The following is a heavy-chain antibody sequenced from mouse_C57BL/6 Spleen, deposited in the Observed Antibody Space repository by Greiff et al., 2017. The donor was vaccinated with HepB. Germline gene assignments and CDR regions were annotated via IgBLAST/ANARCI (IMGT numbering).Heavy chain of an antibody. CDR1: GYTFTSYW. Sequence: QVQLQQPGAELVKPGASVKLSCKASGYTFTSYWMHWVKQRPGQGLEWIGMIHPNSGSTNYNEKFKSKATLTADKSSSTAYMQLRSLTSEDSAVYYCARRDCDCVWFAYWGQGTLVTVSA. D-gene: IGHD2-13*01. J-gene: IGHJ3*01. CDR2: IHPNSGST. V-gene: IGHV1-64*01. CDR3: ARRDCDCVWFAY.